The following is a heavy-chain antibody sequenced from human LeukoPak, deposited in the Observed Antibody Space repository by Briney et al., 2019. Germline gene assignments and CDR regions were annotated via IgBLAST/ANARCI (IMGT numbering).Heavy chain of an antibody. V-gene: IGHV3-23*01. D-gene: IGHD6-13*01. J-gene: IGHJ5*02. Sequence: PGGSLRLSCAASGFTFSSYAMSWVRQAPGKGLEWVSAISGSGGSTYYADSVKGRFTISRDNSKNTLYLQMNSLRAEDTAVYYCAKGPVREQQLVHRFDPWGQGTLVTVSS. CDR1: GFTFSSYA. CDR3: AKGPVREQQLVHRFDP. CDR2: ISGSGGST.